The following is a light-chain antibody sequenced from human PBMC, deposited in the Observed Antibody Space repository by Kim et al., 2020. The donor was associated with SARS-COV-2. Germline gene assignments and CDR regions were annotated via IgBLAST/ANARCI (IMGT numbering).Light chain of an antibody. Sequence: QSITISCTGTSSYVGGYNYVSWYQQHPGKAPKLMIYDVSKRPSGVSNRFSGSKSGNTASLTISGLQAEDEADYYCSSYTSSSTWVFGGGTQLTVL. CDR1: SSYVGGYNY. CDR2: DVS. J-gene: IGLJ3*02. CDR3: SSYTSSSTWV. V-gene: IGLV2-14*04.